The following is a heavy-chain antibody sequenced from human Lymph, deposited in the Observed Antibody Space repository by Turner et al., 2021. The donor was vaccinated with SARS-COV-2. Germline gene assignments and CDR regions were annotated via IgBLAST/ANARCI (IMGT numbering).Heavy chain of an antibody. CDR2: INRTGST. CDR3: ARVWVRWWYFDL. CDR1: GGSFSGYY. Sequence: QVQLQQWGAGLLKPSETLSLTCAVYGGSFSGYYWSWIRQPPGKGLEWIGEINRTGSTNYNPSLKSRVTISVDTSKNQFSLKLSSVTAADTAVYYCARVWVRWWYFDLWGRGTLVTVSS. D-gene: IGHD7-27*01. J-gene: IGHJ2*01. V-gene: IGHV4-34*01.